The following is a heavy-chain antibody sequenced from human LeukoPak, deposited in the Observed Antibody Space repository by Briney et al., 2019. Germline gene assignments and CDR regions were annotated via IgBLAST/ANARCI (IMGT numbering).Heavy chain of an antibody. CDR2: IYNSGST. J-gene: IGHJ4*02. Sequence: SETLSLTCTVSGDSITNYNWNWIRQPPGRGLEWIGYIYNSGSTDYNPSLKSRVTISLDTSKNQFSLKLRSVTAADTAVYYCARGTGYSSGWPYFYYWGQGTLVTVSS. CDR3: ARGTGYSSGWPYFYY. D-gene: IGHD6-19*01. V-gene: IGHV4-59*01. CDR1: GDSITNYN.